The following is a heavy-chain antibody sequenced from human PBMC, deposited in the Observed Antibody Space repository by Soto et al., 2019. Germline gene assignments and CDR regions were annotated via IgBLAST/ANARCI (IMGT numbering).Heavy chain of an antibody. Sequence: QLQLQESGSGLVKPSQTLSLTCAVSGASIGSGGYSWSWIRQPPGKGLEWNGYIYHSGSTYYNPSHKTRVTRSVDRSKNQFSLKLSFVTAADTAAYYCARGQVVAAQHWGQGTLVTVSS. CDR2: IYHSGST. CDR1: GASIGSGGYS. D-gene: IGHD2-15*01. V-gene: IGHV4-30-2*01. CDR3: ARGQVVAAQH. J-gene: IGHJ4*02.